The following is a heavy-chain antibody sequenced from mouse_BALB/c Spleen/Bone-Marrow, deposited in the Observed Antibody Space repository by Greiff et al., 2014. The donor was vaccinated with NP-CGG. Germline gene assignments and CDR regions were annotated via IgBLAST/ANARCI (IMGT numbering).Heavy chain of an antibody. CDR3: SRGYYGSTYYYAMDY. V-gene: IGHV1S81*02. CDR1: GYTFTSYY. D-gene: IGHD1-1*01. Sequence: VQLQQSGAELVKPGASVTLSCKASGYTFTSYYMFWVPQRPGHGLEWLGEINPSNVDTNFNEKFKSKATLTVDKSSNTAYMQLSSLTSEDSAVYYCSRGYYGSTYYYAMDYWGQGTSVTVSS. J-gene: IGHJ4*01. CDR2: INPSNVDT.